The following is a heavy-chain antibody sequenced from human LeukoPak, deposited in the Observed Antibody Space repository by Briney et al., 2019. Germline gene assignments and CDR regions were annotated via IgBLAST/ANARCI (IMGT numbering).Heavy chain of an antibody. Sequence: PGGSLRLSCAASGFTFSSYWMSWVRQAPGKGLEWVANIKQDGSVKYYVDSVKGRFTISRDNAKNSLYLQMNSLRAEDTAVYYCARDHDNGSGSSLFDYWSQGTLVTVSS. CDR1: GFTFSSYW. J-gene: IGHJ4*02. D-gene: IGHD3-10*01. V-gene: IGHV3-7*01. CDR2: IKQDGSVK. CDR3: ARDHDNGSGSSLFDY.